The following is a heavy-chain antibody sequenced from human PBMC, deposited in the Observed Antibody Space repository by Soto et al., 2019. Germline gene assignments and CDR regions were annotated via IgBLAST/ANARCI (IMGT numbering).Heavy chain of an antibody. CDR2: FDPEDGET. D-gene: IGHD1-1*01. CDR1: GYTLTELS. Sequence: VKVSCKASGYTLTELSMHWVRQAPGKGLEWMGGFDPEDGETIYAQKFQGRVTMTEDTSTDTAYMELSSLRSEDTAVYYCATERPGTNWFDPWGQGTLVTVSS. V-gene: IGHV1-24*01. CDR3: ATERPGTNWFDP. J-gene: IGHJ5*02.